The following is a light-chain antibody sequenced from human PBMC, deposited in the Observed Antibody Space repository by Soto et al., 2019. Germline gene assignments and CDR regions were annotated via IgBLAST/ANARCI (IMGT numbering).Light chain of an antibody. CDR3: RQYGSSPSYT. Sequence: EIVLTQSPGTLSLSPGERATLSCRASQSVSSSSYLAWYQQKPGQAPRLFIYGASSRATSLPDRFSGSGSATDFPLTISRLEPEDVAVYYCRQYGSSPSYTFGQGTKLEIK. J-gene: IGKJ2*01. V-gene: IGKV3-20*01. CDR2: GAS. CDR1: QSVSSSSY.